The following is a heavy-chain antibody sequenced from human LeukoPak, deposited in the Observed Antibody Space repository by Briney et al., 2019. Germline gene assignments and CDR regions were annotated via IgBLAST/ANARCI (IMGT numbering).Heavy chain of an antibody. D-gene: IGHD3-10*01. CDR2: ISGFGGST. CDR1: GFTFSSYG. Sequence: GGSLRLSCAASGFTFSSYGMSWVRQAPGKGLEWVSSISGFGGSTYYADSVRGRFTISRDNSQNTLYLQMTSLRAEDTAVYYCAKPLWFGESLDAFDIWGQGTMVTVSS. J-gene: IGHJ3*02. V-gene: IGHV3-23*01. CDR3: AKPLWFGESLDAFDI.